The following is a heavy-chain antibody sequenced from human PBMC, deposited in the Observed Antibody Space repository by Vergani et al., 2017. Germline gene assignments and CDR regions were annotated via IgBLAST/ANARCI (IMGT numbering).Heavy chain of an antibody. CDR3: ARDRYYLGSGSYPYFYYYGLDV. D-gene: IGHD3-10*01. CDR1: GGTFSSNS. V-gene: IGHV1-69*13. CDR2: IIPIFGTT. Sequence: QGQLAQSGAEVKKPGSSVKVSCKASGGTFSSNSISWVRQAPGQGLEWMGRIIPIFGTTSYAQKFQGRVTILADESTSTAYMELSSLRSEDTAVYYCARDRYYLGSGSYPYFYYYGLDVWGQGTAVTVSS. J-gene: IGHJ6*02.